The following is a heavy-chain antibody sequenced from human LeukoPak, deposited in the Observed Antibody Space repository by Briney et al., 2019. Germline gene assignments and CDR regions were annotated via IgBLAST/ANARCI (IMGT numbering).Heavy chain of an antibody. CDR2: IKQDGSEK. CDR3: ARDRGSSGRLSRFAN. J-gene: IGHJ4*02. D-gene: IGHD6-19*01. Sequence: GGSLRLSCAASGFTLSTYWMTWVRQAPGKGLEGVANIKQDGSEKYYVDSVKGRFTISRDNAKKLLYLQMTRLRVEDTAVYDCARDRGSSGRLSRFANWGQGTLVTVPP. V-gene: IGHV3-7*01. CDR1: GFTLSTYW.